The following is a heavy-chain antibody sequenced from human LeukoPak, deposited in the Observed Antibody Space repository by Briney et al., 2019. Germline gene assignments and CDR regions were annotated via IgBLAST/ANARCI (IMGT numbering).Heavy chain of an antibody. V-gene: IGHV3-30*18. CDR3: AKGKELKVADFDY. D-gene: IGHD1-7*01. CDR2: ISYDGSNK. Sequence: PGRSLRLSWAASGCTFSSYGVHWVRQAPGKGLELVXVISYDGSNKYYADSVKGRFTISRDNSKNTLYLQMNSLRAEDTAVYYCAKGKELKVADFDYWGQGTLVTVSS. J-gene: IGHJ4*02. CDR1: GCTFSSYG.